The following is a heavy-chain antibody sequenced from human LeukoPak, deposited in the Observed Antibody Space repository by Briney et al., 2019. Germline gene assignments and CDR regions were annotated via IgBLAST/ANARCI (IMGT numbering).Heavy chain of an antibody. V-gene: IGHV3-23*01. Sequence: GGSLRLSCAASGFTFGSFERGGVARAPGKGRGGVSSFTLRGGNTFYADSVMGRFTVSRDNSKNTLYLQMNSLRAEDTAVYYCARDRSVVPAAMMHYYYGMDVWGQGTTVTVSS. CDR3: ARDRSVVPAAMMHYYYGMDV. CDR1: GFTFGSFE. CDR2: FTLRGGNT. J-gene: IGHJ6*02. D-gene: IGHD2-2*01.